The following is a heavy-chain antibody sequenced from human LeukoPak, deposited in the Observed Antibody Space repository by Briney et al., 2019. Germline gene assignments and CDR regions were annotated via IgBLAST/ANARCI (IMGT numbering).Heavy chain of an antibody. CDR3: PIIATKDGRHY. V-gene: IGHV6-1*01. D-gene: IGHD5-12*01. CDR1: EDSISSKSAA. Sequence: SQTLSLTYAIAEDSISSKSAAWNWVRQFPSRGLEWLGRTYYRSKWFSEYAVSEKSRISINPDTAKNQFSLQLNSVTPDDTAVYYCPIIATKDGRHYGGQGILVTVSS. CDR2: TYYRSKWFS. J-gene: IGHJ4*02.